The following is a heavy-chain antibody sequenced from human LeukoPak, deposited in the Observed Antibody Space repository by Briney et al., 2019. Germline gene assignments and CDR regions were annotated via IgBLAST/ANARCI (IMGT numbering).Heavy chain of an antibody. Sequence: GGSLRLSCAASGFTFSSYVMHWVRQAPGKGLEWVAIISYDGSNEYYADSVKGRFTISRDNSKNTLYLQMNSLRAEDTAVYYCARELDFWNGPDYWGQGTLVTVSS. CDR1: GFTFSSYV. J-gene: IGHJ4*02. CDR3: ARELDFWNGPDY. V-gene: IGHV3-30*04. CDR2: ISYDGSNE. D-gene: IGHD3-3*01.